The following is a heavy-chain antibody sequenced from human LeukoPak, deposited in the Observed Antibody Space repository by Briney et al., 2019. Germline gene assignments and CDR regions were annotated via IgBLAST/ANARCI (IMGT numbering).Heavy chain of an antibody. CDR2: ISGDGGNT. J-gene: IGHJ6*03. CDR1: GFTFYDYV. V-gene: IGHV3-43*02. CDR3: AKDLLVRGWAYYYMNV. D-gene: IGHD3-10*01. Sequence: GGNLSRYCAASGFTFYDYVMHWVRPAPGQGLEWVSIISGDGGNTYYADSVKGRFTISKDNSENSLYLQMNSLRTEDTALYYCAKDLLVRGWAYYYMNVWGKGTAVTVSS.